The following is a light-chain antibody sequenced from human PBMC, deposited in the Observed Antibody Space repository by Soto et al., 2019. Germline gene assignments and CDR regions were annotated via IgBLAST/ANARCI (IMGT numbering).Light chain of an antibody. Sequence: QSALTQPASVSGSPGQSITISCTGTSSDIGTYDYVSWYQQSPGKAPKLLISDVTHRPSGVSSRFSGSKSGNTASLTIAGLQAEDEADYYCSSYTGTSNVVAFGGGTKLTVL. V-gene: IGLV2-14*01. CDR3: SSYTGTSNVVA. CDR1: SSDIGTYDY. J-gene: IGLJ2*01. CDR2: DVT.